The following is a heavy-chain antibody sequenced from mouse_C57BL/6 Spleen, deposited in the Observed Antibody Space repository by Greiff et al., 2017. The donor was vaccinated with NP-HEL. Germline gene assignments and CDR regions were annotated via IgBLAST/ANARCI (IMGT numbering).Heavy chain of an antibody. CDR2: IDPETGGT. J-gene: IGHJ3*01. CDR1: GYTFTSYW. CDR3: TRLDSSGYEFAY. V-gene: IGHV1-15*01. D-gene: IGHD3-2*02. Sequence: QVQLQQPGAELVKPGASVKMSCKASGYTFTSYWITWVKQTPVHGLEWIGAIDPETGGTAYNQKFKGKAILTADKSSSTAYMELRSLTSEDSAVYYCTRLDSSGYEFAYWGQGTLVTVSA.